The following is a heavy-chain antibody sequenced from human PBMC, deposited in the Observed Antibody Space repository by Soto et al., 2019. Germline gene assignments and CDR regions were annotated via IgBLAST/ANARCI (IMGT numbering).Heavy chain of an antibody. CDR2: IKPDGSEK. J-gene: IGHJ5*02. CDR1: GFTFSSYW. D-gene: IGHD3-22*01. CDR3: AGGGSGYYNL. V-gene: IGHV3-7*02. Sequence: PGGSLRLSCAASGFTFSSYWMSWVRQAPGKGLEWVANIKPDGSEKWYVDSVKGRFTISRDNAKNSLYLQMNSLRAEDTAVYYCAGGGSGYYNLWGQGTLVTVSS.